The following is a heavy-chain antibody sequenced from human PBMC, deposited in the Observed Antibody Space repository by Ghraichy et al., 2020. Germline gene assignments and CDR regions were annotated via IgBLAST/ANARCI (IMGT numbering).Heavy chain of an antibody. D-gene: IGHD6-13*01. CDR2: ISGSSSYI. V-gene: IGHV3-21*01. J-gene: IGHJ4*02. Sequence: GESLRLSCTASGFTFSDYSVSWVRQAPGKGLEWVSSISGSSSYIYYVDSVKGRFTISRDNAKNSLYLQMNSLRAEDTAVYYCARDGGYSSSWTPFDYWGQGTLVTVSS. CDR3: ARDGGYSSSWTPFDY. CDR1: GFTFSDYS.